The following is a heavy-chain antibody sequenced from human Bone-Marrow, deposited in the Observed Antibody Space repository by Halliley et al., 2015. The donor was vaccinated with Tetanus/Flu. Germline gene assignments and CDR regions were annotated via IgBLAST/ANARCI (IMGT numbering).Heavy chain of an antibody. CDR2: IHSTGTST. V-gene: IGHV3-11*05. CDR3: ARDLGYCSSPSCCHWD. D-gene: IGHD2-2*01. J-gene: IGHJ4*02. Sequence: IHSTGTSTDYADSVKGRFTISRDNAKNSLYLQMNSLRAEDTAVYYCARDLGYCSSPSCCHWDWGQGALVTVSS.